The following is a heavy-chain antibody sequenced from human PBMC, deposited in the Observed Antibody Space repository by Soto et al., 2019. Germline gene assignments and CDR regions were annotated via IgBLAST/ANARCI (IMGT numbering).Heavy chain of an antibody. Sequence: SETLSLTCAVYGGSFTGFYWTWIRQTPGKGLEWIGEINHRGSSYYNPSLESRLSMAVDTSKNQFSLKVRSVTAADTAVYFCVRGQPHRITIFEVVIRSYDYGMDVWGKGTTV. CDR3: VRGQPHRITIFEVVIRSYDYGMDV. CDR1: GGSFTGFY. J-gene: IGHJ6*04. V-gene: IGHV4-34*01. CDR2: INHRGSS. D-gene: IGHD3-3*02.